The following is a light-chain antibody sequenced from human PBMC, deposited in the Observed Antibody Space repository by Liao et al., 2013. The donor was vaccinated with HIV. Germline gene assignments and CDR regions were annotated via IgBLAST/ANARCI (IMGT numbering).Light chain of an antibody. V-gene: IGLV3-21*01. CDR1: NIGSKS. Sequence: SYVLTQPPSVSVAPGKTARITCGGNNIGSKSVHWYQQKPGQAPVLVIYQDSKRPSGIPERFSGSNSGNTATLTISGTQAMDEADYYCQAWDSSTAYYVFGTGTKVTVL. CDR2: QDS. CDR3: QAWDSSTAYYV. J-gene: IGLJ1*01.